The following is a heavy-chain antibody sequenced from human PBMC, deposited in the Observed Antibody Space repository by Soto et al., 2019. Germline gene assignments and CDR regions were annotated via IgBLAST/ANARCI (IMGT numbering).Heavy chain of an antibody. V-gene: IGHV3-23*01. CDR1: GMRFSGYA. D-gene: IGHD3-16*01. J-gene: IGHJ4*02. Sequence: GGSLRLSCAASGMRFSGYAMSWVRQAPGKGLEWVASISGDGTTTYYADSVEGRFTLTRDNSKNTVYLQMDSLRVDDTAMYYCVGDLALMADYWGQGTLVTVSS. CDR3: VGDLALMADY. CDR2: ISGDGTTT.